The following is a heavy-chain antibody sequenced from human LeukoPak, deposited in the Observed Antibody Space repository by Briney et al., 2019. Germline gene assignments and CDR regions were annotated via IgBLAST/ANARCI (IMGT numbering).Heavy chain of an antibody. CDR3: ARDSYDYVWGSYRYTLLNWFDP. Sequence: ASVKVSCKASGYTFTGYYMHWVRQAPGQGLEWMGWINPSSGGTNYAPKFQGRVTMTRDTSISTAYMELSRLRSDDTAVYYCARDSYDYVWGSYRYTLLNWFDPWGQGTLVTVSS. D-gene: IGHD3-16*02. CDR2: INPSSGGT. J-gene: IGHJ5*02. V-gene: IGHV1-2*02. CDR1: GYTFTGYY.